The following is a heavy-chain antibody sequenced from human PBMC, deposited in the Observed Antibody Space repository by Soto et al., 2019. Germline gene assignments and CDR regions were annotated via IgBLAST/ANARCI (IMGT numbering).Heavy chain of an antibody. CDR1: GGSFRGYY. CDR3: TTDCDFDWPYYYYGMDV. J-gene: IGHJ6*02. CDR2: INHSGGT. V-gene: IGHV4-34*01. Sequence: SETLSLTSAVYGGSFRGYYWSWIRQPPGKGLEWIGEINHSGGTNYNPSLKSRVTISVDTSKNQFSLKLSSVTAADTAVYYCTTDCDFDWPYYYYGMDVWGQGTTVTVSS. D-gene: IGHD3-9*01.